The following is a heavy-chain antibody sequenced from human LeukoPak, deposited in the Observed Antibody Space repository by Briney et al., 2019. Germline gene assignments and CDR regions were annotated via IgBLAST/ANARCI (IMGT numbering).Heavy chain of an antibody. Sequence: ASVKVSCKASGYTFTGYYMHWVRQAPGQGLEWMGWINPNSGGTNYAQKFQGRVTMTRDTSISTAYMELSRLRSDDTAVYYCARRSDLYYCGSGSRQGGMDVWGQGTTVTVSS. D-gene: IGHD3-10*01. CDR3: ARRSDLYYCGSGSRQGGMDV. CDR1: GYTFTGYY. CDR2: INPNSGGT. J-gene: IGHJ6*02. V-gene: IGHV1-2*02.